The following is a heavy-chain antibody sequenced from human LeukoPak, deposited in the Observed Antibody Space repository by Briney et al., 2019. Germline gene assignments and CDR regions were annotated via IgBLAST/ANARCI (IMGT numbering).Heavy chain of an antibody. CDR2: INSDGSST. V-gene: IGHV3-74*01. Sequence: GGSLRLSCVASGFTFSSYWMHWVRQAPGKGLVWVSRINSDGSSTSYADSVKGRFTISRDNAKNTLYLQMNSLRAEDTAVYYCARGRQNYGDYPYWGQGTLVTVSS. D-gene: IGHD4-17*01. CDR3: ARGRQNYGDYPY. CDR1: GFTFSSYW. J-gene: IGHJ4*02.